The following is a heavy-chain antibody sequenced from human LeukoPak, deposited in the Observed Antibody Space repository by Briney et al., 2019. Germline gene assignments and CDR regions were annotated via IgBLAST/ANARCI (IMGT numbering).Heavy chain of an antibody. CDR2: IWNDGSKK. CDR3: AKEAQRGFDYSNSLEY. J-gene: IGHJ4*02. V-gene: IGHV3-33*06. D-gene: IGHD4-11*01. CDR1: GFTFSHYG. Sequence: PGGSLTLSCAASGFTFSHYGMHGVRPAPGRGLKGVAGIWNDGSKKYYADSVKGRFTISRDNSQNTVDLHMNSLRAEDTAVYYCAKEAQRGFDYSNSLEYWGQGTLVTVSS.